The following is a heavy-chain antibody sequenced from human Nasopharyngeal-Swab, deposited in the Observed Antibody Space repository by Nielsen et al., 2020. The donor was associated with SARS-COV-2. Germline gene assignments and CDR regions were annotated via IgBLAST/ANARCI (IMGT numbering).Heavy chain of an antibody. CDR3: ARGIGYHEFWSGYIDY. CDR1: GYTFIRYY. V-gene: IGHV1-46*01. CDR2: ISTNGGGA. J-gene: IGHJ4*02. Sequence: ASVNVSCKASGYTFIRYYIHWVRQAPGEGLEWMGVISTNGGGARYAQKFQGRVTMTSDASTSTVYMELSSLRSEETAVYYCARGIGYHEFWSGYIDYWGQGTLVTVSS. D-gene: IGHD3-3*01.